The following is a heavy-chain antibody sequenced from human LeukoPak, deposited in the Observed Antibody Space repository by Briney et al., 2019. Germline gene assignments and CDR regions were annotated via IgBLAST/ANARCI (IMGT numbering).Heavy chain of an antibody. J-gene: IGHJ3*02. CDR3: ARRTDYGGNSGAFDI. V-gene: IGHV3-21*01. D-gene: IGHD4-23*01. CDR2: ISSSSSYI. CDR1: GFTFSSYS. Sequence: KSGGSLRLSCAASGFTFSSYSMNWVRQAPGKGLEWVSSISSSSSYIYYADSVKGRFTISRDNAKNSLYLQMNSLRAGDTAVYYCARRTDYGGNSGAFDIWGQGTMVTVSS.